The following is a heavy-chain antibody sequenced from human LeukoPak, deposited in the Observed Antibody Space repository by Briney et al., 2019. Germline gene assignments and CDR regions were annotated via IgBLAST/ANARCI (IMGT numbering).Heavy chain of an antibody. D-gene: IGHD3-16*01. J-gene: IGHJ6*04. V-gene: IGHV1-69*13. CDR1: GGTFSSYA. CDR2: IIPIFGTA. Sequence: GASVKVSCKASGGTFSSYAISWVRQAPGQGLEWMGGIIPIFGTANYAQKFQGRVTITADESTSTAYMELSSLRSEDTAVYYCAREALSMLTSSYYYYYGMDVWGKGTTVTVSS. CDR3: AREALSMLTSSYYYYYGMDV.